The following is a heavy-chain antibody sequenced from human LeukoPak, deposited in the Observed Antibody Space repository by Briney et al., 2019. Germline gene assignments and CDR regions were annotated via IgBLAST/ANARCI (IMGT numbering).Heavy chain of an antibody. CDR1: GGTFSSYA. J-gene: IGHJ4*02. CDR3: TLSGYSYGLYFDY. CDR2: IIPIFGTA. D-gene: IGHD5-18*01. V-gene: IGHV1-69*13. Sequence: SGKVSCKASGGTFSSYAISWVRQAPGQGLEWMGGIIPIFGTANYAQKFQGRVTITADESTSTAYMELSSLRSEDTAVYYCTLSGYSYGLYFDYWGQGTLVTVSS.